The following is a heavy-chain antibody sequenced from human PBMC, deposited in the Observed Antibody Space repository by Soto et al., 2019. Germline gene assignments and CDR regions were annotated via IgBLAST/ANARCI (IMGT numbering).Heavy chain of an antibody. CDR3: ASFGTVAPTEY. D-gene: IGHD6-19*01. Sequence: QVQLVESGGGVVQPGRSLRLSCAASGFTFSSYAMHWVRQAPGKGLEWVAVISYDGSNKYYADSVKGRFTISRDNSKNTLYLQMNSLRAEDTAVYYCASFGTVAPTEYWGQGTLVTVSS. V-gene: IGHV3-30-3*01. J-gene: IGHJ4*02. CDR2: ISYDGSNK. CDR1: GFTFSSYA.